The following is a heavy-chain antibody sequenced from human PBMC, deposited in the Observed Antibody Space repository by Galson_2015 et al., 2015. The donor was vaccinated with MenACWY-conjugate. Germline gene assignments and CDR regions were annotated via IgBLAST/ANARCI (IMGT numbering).Heavy chain of an antibody. CDR3: AKGIRTGNRNAFDV. V-gene: IGHV3-23*01. D-gene: IGHD1-14*01. CDR2: ISGSGDST. CDR1: GSTLSSYA. Sequence: SLRLSCAASGSTLSSYAMSWVRQAPAKGLEWVSVISGSGDSTYHADFVKGRFNISRDNSKNTVYLQMNSLRAEDTAVYYCAKGIRTGNRNAFDVWGQGTTVTVSS. J-gene: IGHJ3*01.